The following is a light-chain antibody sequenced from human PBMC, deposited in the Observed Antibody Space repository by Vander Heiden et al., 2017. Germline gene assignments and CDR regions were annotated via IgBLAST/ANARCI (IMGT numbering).Light chain of an antibody. V-gene: IGKV4-1*01. CDR1: QSVLYSSNNKNY. J-gene: IGKJ1*01. Sequence: DIVMTQSPYSLAVSLGERATINCKSSQSVLYSSNNKNYLAWYQQKPGQPPKLLIYWASTRESGVPDRFSGSGSGTDFTLTISSLQAEDVAVYYCQQDYSTLWTFGQGTKVEIK. CDR3: QQDYSTLWT. CDR2: WAS.